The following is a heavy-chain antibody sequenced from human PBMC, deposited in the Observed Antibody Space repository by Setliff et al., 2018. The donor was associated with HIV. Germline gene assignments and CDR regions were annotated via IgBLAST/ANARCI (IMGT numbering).Heavy chain of an antibody. Sequence: PGGSLRLSCAASGFIFSSYAMHWVRQAPGKGLEWVAVFSSDGSTKFYADYVKGRFTISRDNSKNTLYLQMNSLRAEDTAVYYCARSVIGYYYYGMDVWGQGTLVTVSS. CDR1: GFIFSSYA. CDR3: ARSVIGYYYYGMDV. D-gene: IGHD3-10*01. J-gene: IGHJ6*02. V-gene: IGHV3-30*04. CDR2: FSSDGSTK.